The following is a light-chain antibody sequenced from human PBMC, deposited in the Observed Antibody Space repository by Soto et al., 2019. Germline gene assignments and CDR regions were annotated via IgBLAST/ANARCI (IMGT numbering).Light chain of an antibody. CDR2: GAS. Sequence: EIVLTQSPGTLSLSPGERATLSCRASQSVYKNFLAWYQQKPGQAPRLLINGASNRATGIPDRFSGSGSGTELWLRSGGREAGGCGGEVGRQYGSSPPTFGGGTKVAIK. J-gene: IGKJ4*01. V-gene: IGKV3-20*01. CDR1: QSVYKNF. CDR3: RQYGSSPPT.